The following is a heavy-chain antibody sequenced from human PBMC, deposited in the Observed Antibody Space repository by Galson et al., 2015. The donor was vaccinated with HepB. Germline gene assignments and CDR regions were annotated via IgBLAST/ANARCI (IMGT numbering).Heavy chain of an antibody. J-gene: IGHJ6*02. V-gene: IGHV1-8*01. CDR1: GYTFTSYD. CDR2: MNPNSGNT. Sequence: SVKVSCKASGYTFTSYDINWVRQASGQGLEWVGWMNPNSGNTGYAQKFQGRVTMTRNTSISTAYMELSSLRSEDTAVYYCASVEITMVRGVTPYYYYGMDVWGQGTTVTVSS. D-gene: IGHD3-10*01. CDR3: ASVEITMVRGVTPYYYYGMDV.